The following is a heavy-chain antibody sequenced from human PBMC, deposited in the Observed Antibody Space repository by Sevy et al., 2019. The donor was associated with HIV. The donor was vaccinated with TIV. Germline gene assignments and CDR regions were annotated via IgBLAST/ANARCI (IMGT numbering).Heavy chain of an antibody. CDR3: AKALNPALESMIEVIFRTLKGFDV. CDR2: ISATGGGT. D-gene: IGHD3-22*01. CDR1: GFTFSNYA. V-gene: IGHV3-23*01. Sequence: GGSLRLSCAASGFTFSNYAISWVRQAPGKGLEWVSGISATGGGTYYTDSVKGRFTVSRDNSQNTLYLQMNSLRADDTAIYYCAKALNPALESMIEVIFRTLKGFDVWGQGTMVTVSS. J-gene: IGHJ3*01.